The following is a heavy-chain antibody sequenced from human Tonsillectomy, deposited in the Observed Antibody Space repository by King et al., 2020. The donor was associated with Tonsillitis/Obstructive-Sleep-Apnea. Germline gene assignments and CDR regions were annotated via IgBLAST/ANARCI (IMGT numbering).Heavy chain of an antibody. CDR1: GGSISSGGYY. V-gene: IGHV4-31*03. Sequence: QLQESGPGLMKPSQTLSLTCTVSGGSISSGGYYWSWIRQHPGKGLEWIGYIYYSGSTYYNPSLKSRVTISVDTSKNQFSLKLSSVTAADTAVYYCAREFGCSSTSCEDYWGQGTLVTVSS. CDR3: AREFGCSSTSCEDY. J-gene: IGHJ4*02. CDR2: IYYSGST. D-gene: IGHD2-2*01.